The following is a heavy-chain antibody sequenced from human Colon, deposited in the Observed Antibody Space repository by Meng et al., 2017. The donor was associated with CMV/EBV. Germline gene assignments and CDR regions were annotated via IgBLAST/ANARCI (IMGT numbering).Heavy chain of an antibody. D-gene: IGHD1-20*01. CDR1: GYTFTGYY. CDR2: INPNSGGT. J-gene: IGHJ5*02. V-gene: IGHV1-2*02. CDR3: ARAPYNWNDEGWFNP. Sequence: QGPLVQCGAEGKKPGAAVKVSCKASGYTFTGYYMHWVRQAPGKGLEWMGWINPNSGGTNYAQKFQGRVTMTRDTSISTAYMELSRLRSDDTAVYYCARAPYNWNDEGWFNPWGQGTLVTVSS.